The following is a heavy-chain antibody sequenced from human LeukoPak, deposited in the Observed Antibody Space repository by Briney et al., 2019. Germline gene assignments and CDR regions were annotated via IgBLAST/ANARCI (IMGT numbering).Heavy chain of an antibody. CDR2: ISSSSSSI. Sequence: GGSLRLSCAASGFTFRTYSMNWVRQAPGKGLEWVSYISSSSSSIFYADSVKGRFTISRDNAKNSLYLQMNSLRVEDTALYYCARVWAWGSGNYFDNWGQGTLVTVSS. D-gene: IGHD7-27*01. CDR1: GFTFRTYS. CDR3: ARVWAWGSGNYFDN. J-gene: IGHJ4*02. V-gene: IGHV3-48*04.